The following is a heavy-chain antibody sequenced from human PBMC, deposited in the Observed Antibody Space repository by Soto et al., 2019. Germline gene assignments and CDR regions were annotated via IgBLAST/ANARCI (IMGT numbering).Heavy chain of an antibody. J-gene: IGHJ6*03. D-gene: IGHD2-15*01. CDR2: INSDGSVS. Sequence: EVQLVESGGGLVQPGGSLRLSCVASGFTFSNYWMYWVRQAPGEGLVWVSRINSDGSVSSYADSVKGRLTISRDNVKYSLYMQMESLRAEDRAVYYCARGDCVGGTCYSLAGSFYYYVDVWGNGTSVTV. CDR1: GFTFSNYW. CDR3: ARGDCVGGTCYSLAGSFYYYVDV. V-gene: IGHV3-74*01.